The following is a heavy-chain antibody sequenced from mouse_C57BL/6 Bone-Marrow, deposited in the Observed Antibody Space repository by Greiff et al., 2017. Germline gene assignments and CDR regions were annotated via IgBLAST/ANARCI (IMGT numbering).Heavy chain of an antibody. CDR3: TTPFYDGYSHWYFDV. Sequence: VQLQQSGAELVRPGASVKLSCTASGFNIKDYYMHWVKQRPEQGLAWIVRIDPEAGDTEYAPKFQGQDTMTADTSSNTAYLQLSSLTSEDTAVYYCTTPFYDGYSHWYFDVWGTGTTVTVSS. V-gene: IGHV14-1*01. CDR1: GFNIKDYY. CDR2: IDPEAGDT. J-gene: IGHJ1*03. D-gene: IGHD2-3*01.